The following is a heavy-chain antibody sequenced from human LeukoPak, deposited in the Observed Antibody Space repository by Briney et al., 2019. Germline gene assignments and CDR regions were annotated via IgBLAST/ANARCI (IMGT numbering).Heavy chain of an antibody. J-gene: IGHJ4*02. CDR2: INWNGGST. CDR3: ARGVKLGFGELYFY. V-gene: IGHV3-20*04. D-gene: IGHD3-10*01. CDR1: GGSISSYY. Sequence: ETLSLTCTVSGGSISSYYWSWIRQPPGKGLEWVSGINWNGGSTGYADSVKGRFTISRDNAKNSLYLQMNSLRAEDTAVYYCARGVKLGFGELYFYWGQGTLVTVSS.